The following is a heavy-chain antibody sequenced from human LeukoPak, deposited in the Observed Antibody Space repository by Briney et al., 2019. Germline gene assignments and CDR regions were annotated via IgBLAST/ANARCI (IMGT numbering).Heavy chain of an antibody. J-gene: IGHJ5*02. CDR1: GGSISSGSYY. Sequence: SETLSRTCTVSGGSISSGSYYWSWIRQPAGKGLEWIGRIYTSGSTNYNPSLKSRVTISVDTSKNQFSLKLNSVTAADTAVYYCAREGLNMIRGVIPKEAWGWFDPWGQGTLVTVSS. V-gene: IGHV4-61*02. D-gene: IGHD3-10*01. CDR3: AREGLNMIRGVIPKEAWGWFDP. CDR2: IYTSGST.